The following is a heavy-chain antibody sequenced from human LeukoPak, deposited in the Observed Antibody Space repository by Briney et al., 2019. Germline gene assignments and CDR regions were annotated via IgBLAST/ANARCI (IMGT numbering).Heavy chain of an antibody. D-gene: IGHD3-16*02. CDR3: ARGGRGITFGGVIAEEYYYYYMDV. J-gene: IGHJ6*03. CDR1: GGTFSSYA. V-gene: IGHV1-69*13. CDR2: IIPIFGTA. Sequence: SVKVSCKASGGTFSSYAISWVRQAPGQGLEWMGGIIPIFGTANYAQKFQGRVTITADESTRTAYMELSSLRSEDTAVYYCARGGRGITFGGVIAEEYYYYYMDVWGKGTTVTISS.